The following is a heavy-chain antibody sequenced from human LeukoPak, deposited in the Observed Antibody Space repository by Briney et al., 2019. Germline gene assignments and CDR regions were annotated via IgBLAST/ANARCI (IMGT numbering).Heavy chain of an antibody. J-gene: IGHJ4*02. Sequence: GESLKISCQGSGYKFTNYWIGWVRQMPGKGLEWMGIIYPGDSDTRYSPSFQGQVTISADKSISSAYLQWSSLKASDTAMYYCARYYYDSSGYDLDYFDYWGQGTLVTVSS. CDR1: GYKFTNYW. CDR2: IYPGDSDT. V-gene: IGHV5-51*01. CDR3: ARYYYDSSGYDLDYFDY. D-gene: IGHD3-22*01.